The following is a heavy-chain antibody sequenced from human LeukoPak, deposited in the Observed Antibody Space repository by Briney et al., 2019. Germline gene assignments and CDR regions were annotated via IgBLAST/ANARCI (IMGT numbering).Heavy chain of an antibody. CDR1: GFTFSSYG. CDR3: AKDLMLYDAFDI. CDR2: ISYDGSNK. V-gene: IGHV3-30*18. J-gene: IGHJ3*02. Sequence: PGGSLRLSCAASGFTFSSYGMHWVRQAPGKGLEWVAVISYDGSNKYYADSVKGRFTISRGNSKNTLYLQMNSLRAEDTAVYYCAKDLMLYDAFDIWGQGTMVTVSS. D-gene: IGHD2-8*01.